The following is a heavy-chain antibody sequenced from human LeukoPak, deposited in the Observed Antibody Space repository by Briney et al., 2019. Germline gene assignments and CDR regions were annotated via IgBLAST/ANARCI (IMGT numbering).Heavy chain of an antibody. V-gene: IGHV3-30*02. CDR2: IRRDGSHH. CDR3: AKVRLLGALDDAFDV. Sequence: GESLRLSCAASGFGFSSYAMHWVRQAPGKGLEWVAFIRRDGSHHYHGDSVKGRFTISRDNSKNTLFLEMTGLRPEDTAVYYCAKVRLLGALDDAFDVWGQGTMVTV. J-gene: IGHJ3*01. CDR1: GFGFSSYA. D-gene: IGHD3-16*01.